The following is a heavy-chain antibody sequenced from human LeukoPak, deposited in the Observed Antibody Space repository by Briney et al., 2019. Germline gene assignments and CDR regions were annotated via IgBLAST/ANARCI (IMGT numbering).Heavy chain of an antibody. D-gene: IGHD3-9*01. CDR3: ARTKRYFDWQPFDY. V-gene: IGHV6-1*01. Sequence: SQTLSLTCAISGDSVSSNSAAWNWIRQSPSRGLEWLGRTYYRSKWYNDYAVSVKSRITINPDTSRNQFSLQLNSVTPEDTAVYYCARTKRYFDWQPFDYWGQGTLVTVSS. CDR1: GDSVSSNSAA. CDR2: TYYRSKWYN. J-gene: IGHJ4*02.